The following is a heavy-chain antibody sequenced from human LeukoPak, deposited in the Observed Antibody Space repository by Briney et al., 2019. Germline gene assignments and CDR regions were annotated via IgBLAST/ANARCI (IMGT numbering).Heavy chain of an antibody. V-gene: IGHV4-39*01. CDR2: VYYSGST. D-gene: IGHD2-15*01. Sequence: SETLSLTCTVSGGSVSSSSYYWGWIRRPPGKGLEWIGSVYYSGSTYYNPSLKSRVTISVDTSKNQFSLKMSSVTAADTTLFYCARHRGGSSPSVFDSWGQGTLVTVSS. CDR1: GGSVSSSSYY. J-gene: IGHJ4*02. CDR3: ARHRGGSSPSVFDS.